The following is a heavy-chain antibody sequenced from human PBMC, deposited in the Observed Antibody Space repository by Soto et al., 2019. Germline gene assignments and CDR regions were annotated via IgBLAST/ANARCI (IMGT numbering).Heavy chain of an antibody. V-gene: IGHV3-30*18. CDR1: GFAFSRDG. CDR3: AKPKGADITFDS. CDR2: ISFDGSDK. D-gene: IGHD3-9*01. J-gene: IGHJ4*02. Sequence: QVQLVESGGGVVQPGKSLRLSCAAAGFAFSRDGMHWVRQAPGKGLEWVAVISFDGSDKYYADSVKGRFTISRDNSKNTVDLQMNSLRPEDTALYYCAKPKGADITFDSWGQGTRVTVYS.